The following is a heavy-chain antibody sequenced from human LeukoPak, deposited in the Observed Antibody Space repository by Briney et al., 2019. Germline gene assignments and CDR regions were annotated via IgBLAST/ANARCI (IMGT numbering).Heavy chain of an antibody. Sequence: SETLSLTCTVSGGSIGSSSYYWGWIRQPPGKGLEWIGSIYYSGSTYYNPSLKSRVTISVDTSKNQFSLKLSSVTAADTAVYYCARHETRYDAFDIWGQGTMVTVSS. D-gene: IGHD2-2*01. V-gene: IGHV4-39*01. CDR2: IYYSGST. CDR1: GGSIGSSSYY. CDR3: ARHETRYDAFDI. J-gene: IGHJ3*02.